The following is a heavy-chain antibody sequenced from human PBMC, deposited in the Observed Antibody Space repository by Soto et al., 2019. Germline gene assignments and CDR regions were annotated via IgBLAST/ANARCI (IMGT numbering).Heavy chain of an antibody. CDR3: AHRGLDCLLHAFDI. V-gene: IGHV2-5*02. CDR1: GFSLSTSGVG. D-gene: IGHD3-9*01. Sequence: QITLKESGPTLVKPTQTLTLTCTFSGFSLSTSGVGVGWIRQPPGKALEWLALIYWDADKRYSPSLKSRLSIPKDTSKNQVVLTMTSMDPVDTATYYCAHRGLDCLLHAFDIWGQGTMVSVSS. CDR2: IYWDADK. J-gene: IGHJ3*02.